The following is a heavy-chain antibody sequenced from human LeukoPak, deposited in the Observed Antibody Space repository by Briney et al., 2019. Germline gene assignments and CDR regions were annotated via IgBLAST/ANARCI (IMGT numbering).Heavy chain of an antibody. CDR2: IYYSGST. J-gene: IGHJ5*02. Sequence: SETLSLTCTVSGGSISSGGYYWSWIRQHPGKGLEWIGYIYYSGSTYYNPSLKSRVTISVDTSKNQFSLKLSSVTAADTAVYYCARGGGDLRGYCTNGVCWGFPFDPWGQGTLVTVSS. CDR3: ARGGGDLRGYCTNGVCWGFPFDP. D-gene: IGHD2-8*01. V-gene: IGHV4-31*03. CDR1: GGSISSGGYY.